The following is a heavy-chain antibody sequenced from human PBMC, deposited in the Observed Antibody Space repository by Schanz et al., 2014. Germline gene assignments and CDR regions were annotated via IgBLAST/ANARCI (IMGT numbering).Heavy chain of an antibody. Sequence: QVQLVESGGGVVQPGGSLRLSCAASGFTFSDYYMSWIRQAPGKGPEWVAVIWYDGSNKYYADSVEGRFTISRDNSRNTLYLQMNSLRTEDTAVYYCASPSGYSDYGTYFDFWGQGTLVTVSS. V-gene: IGHV3-33*08. CDR3: ASPSGYSDYGTYFDF. CDR2: IWYDGSNK. J-gene: IGHJ4*02. D-gene: IGHD5-12*01. CDR1: GFTFSDYY.